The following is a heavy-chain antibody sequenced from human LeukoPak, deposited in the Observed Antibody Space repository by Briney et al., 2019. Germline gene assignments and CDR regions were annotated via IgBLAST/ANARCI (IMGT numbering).Heavy chain of an antibody. CDR2: ISSSSSTI. CDR3: ARGTTSEVTAGDY. V-gene: IGHV3-48*01. D-gene: IGHD5-18*01. CDR1: GFTFSSYS. Sequence: GGSLRLPCAASGFTFSSYSMNWVRQAPGKGLEWVSYISSSSSTIYYADSVKGRFTISRDNSKNTLYLQMNSLRAEDTAVYYCARGTTSEVTAGDYWGQGTLVTVSS. J-gene: IGHJ4*02.